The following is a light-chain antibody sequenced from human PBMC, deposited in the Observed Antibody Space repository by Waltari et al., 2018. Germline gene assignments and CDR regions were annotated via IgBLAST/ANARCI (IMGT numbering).Light chain of an antibody. J-gene: IGKJ1*01. CDR3: QQGNSNLRT. V-gene: IGKV1-13*02. Sequence: IQMSQSPSSLSASVGDRVTITCRASQGISSYLNWYQEKPGKAPKLLIYYANSLASGVPSRFSGSGSGTEFTLTISSLQPEDFATYYCQQGNSNLRTFGQGTKVEIK. CDR2: YAN. CDR1: QGISSY.